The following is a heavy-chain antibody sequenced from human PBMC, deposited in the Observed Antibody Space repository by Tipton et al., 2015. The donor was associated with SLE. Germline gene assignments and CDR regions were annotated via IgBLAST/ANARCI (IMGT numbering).Heavy chain of an antibody. J-gene: IGHJ2*01. CDR2: INHSGST. D-gene: IGHD6-25*01. Sequence: TLSLTCAVYGGSFSGFYWSWIRQPPGKGLEWIGEINHSGSTNYNPSLKSRVTFSVDTSKNQFSLKLSSVTAADTAVYYCARSSAHWYFDVWGRGTLVTVSS. CDR1: GGSFSGFY. V-gene: IGHV4-34*01. CDR3: ARSSAHWYFDV.